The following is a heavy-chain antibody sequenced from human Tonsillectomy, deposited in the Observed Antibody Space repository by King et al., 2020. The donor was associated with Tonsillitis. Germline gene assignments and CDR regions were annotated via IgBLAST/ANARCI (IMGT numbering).Heavy chain of an antibody. CDR2: IIPLFGTA. CDR3: ARGSYYGSGTYYRLSGFES. J-gene: IGHJ4*02. CDR1: GGTFSTYS. Sequence: VQLVQSGAEVKKPGSSVKVSCKVSGGTFSTYSISWGRQAPGQGLEWMGGIIPLFGTANYALTYLGRVTITADESTTTAYMELGSLGSEDTAVYYCARGSYYGSGTYYRLSGFESWGQGTLVTVSS. D-gene: IGHD3-10*01. V-gene: IGHV1-69*12.